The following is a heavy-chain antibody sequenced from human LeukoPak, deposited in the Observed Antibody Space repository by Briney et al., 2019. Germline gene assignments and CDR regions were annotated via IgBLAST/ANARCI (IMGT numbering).Heavy chain of an antibody. J-gene: IGHJ4*02. V-gene: IGHV3-23*01. CDR2: ISGSGGST. Sequence: GGSLRLSCAASGFTFSSYAMSWVRQAPGKGLEWVSAISGSGGSTYYADSVKGRFTISRDNSKNTLYLQMNSLRAEDTAVYYYAKDFLRGYSYGYDYWGQGTLVTVSS. CDR3: AKDFLRGYSYGYDY. CDR1: GFTFSSYA. D-gene: IGHD5-18*01.